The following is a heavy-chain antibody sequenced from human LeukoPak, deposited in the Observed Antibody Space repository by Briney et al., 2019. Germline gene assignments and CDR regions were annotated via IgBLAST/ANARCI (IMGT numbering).Heavy chain of an antibody. D-gene: IGHD1-7*01. CDR2: ISGSGGST. Sequence: GGSLRLSCAASGFTFSSYAMSWVRQAPGKELEWVSAISGSGGSTYYADSVKGRFTISRDNSKNTLYLQMNSLRAEDTAVYYCAKDRTGTTGYFDYWGQGTLVTVSS. V-gene: IGHV3-23*01. CDR1: GFTFSSYA. CDR3: AKDRTGTTGYFDY. J-gene: IGHJ4*02.